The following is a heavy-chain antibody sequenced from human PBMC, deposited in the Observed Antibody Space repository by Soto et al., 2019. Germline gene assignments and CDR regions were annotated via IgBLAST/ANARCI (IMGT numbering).Heavy chain of an antibody. D-gene: IGHD2-15*01. V-gene: IGHV3-23*04. CDR2: ISSSGGRT. Sequence: EVQLVESGGGLVQPGGSLRLSCAASGFTFRTYGMSWVRQAPGKGLEWVSGISSSGGRTYDAESVKGRFTISRDNSKNTVYLQMNSLRADDTAVYYCAKDKDIVVGIAATAGFDSWGQGTMVTVSS. J-gene: IGHJ3*02. CDR1: GFTFRTYG. CDR3: AKDKDIVVGIAATAGFDS.